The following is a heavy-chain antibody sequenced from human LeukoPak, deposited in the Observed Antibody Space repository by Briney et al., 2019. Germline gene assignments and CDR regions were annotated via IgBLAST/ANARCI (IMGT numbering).Heavy chain of an antibody. CDR1: GYSSSTGYH. Sequence: ETLSLTCAVSGYSSSTGYHGGWIRQAPGTGREWIGRIYHSGNSYYNPSVRSRVNISVDPSMNQFSLKVTSVTDEATAVYYCERTRYCSGATCYSPELFDSWGQGTLVPVSS. V-gene: IGHV4-38-2*01. CDR3: ERTRYCSGATCYSPELFDS. J-gene: IGHJ4*02. D-gene: IGHD2-15*01. CDR2: IYHSGNS.